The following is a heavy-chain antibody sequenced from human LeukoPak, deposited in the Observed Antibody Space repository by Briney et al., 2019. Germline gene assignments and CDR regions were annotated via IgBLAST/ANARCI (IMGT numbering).Heavy chain of an antibody. CDR3: VVGGSPGY. D-gene: IGHD2-15*01. CDR2: ISTDGYTT. CDR1: GLAFSAYK. V-gene: IGHV3-74*01. J-gene: IGHJ4*02. Sequence: GGSLRLSCAASGLAFSAYKMHWVRQAPRKGLVWVSRISTDGYTTDYADFVQGRFTASRDNTKNTWSLEMNSLRAEDTAVYYCVVGGSPGYWGQGALVTVSS.